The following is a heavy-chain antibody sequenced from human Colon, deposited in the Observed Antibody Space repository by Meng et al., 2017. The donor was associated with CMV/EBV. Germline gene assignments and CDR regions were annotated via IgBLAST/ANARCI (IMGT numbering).Heavy chain of an antibody. CDR2: IYSGGST. Sequence: GGSLRLSCAASGFTVSSNYMSWVRQAPGKGLEWVSVIYSGGSTYYADSVKGRFTISRDNSKNTLYLQMNSLRAEDTAVYYCAREAAAGTYFIRFGMDVWGQGNTVTVSS. CDR3: AREAAAGTYFIRFGMDV. D-gene: IGHD6-13*01. V-gene: IGHV3-66*02. CDR1: GFTVSSNY. J-gene: IGHJ6*02.